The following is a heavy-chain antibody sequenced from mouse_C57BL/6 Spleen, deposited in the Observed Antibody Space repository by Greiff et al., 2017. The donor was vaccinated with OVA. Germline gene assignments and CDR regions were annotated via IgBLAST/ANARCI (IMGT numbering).Heavy chain of an antibody. CDR1: GFTFSDYY. Sequence: EVQGVESEGGLVKPGSSMKLSCTASGFTFSDYYMAWVRQVPEKGLEWVANINYDGSSTYYLDPLKSRFIISRDNAKNILYLQMRSLKSEDTATYYCARGGRYDYDGSWFAYWGQGTLVTVSA. J-gene: IGHJ3*01. CDR3: ARGGRYDYDGSWFAY. CDR2: INYDGSST. V-gene: IGHV5-16*01. D-gene: IGHD2-4*01.